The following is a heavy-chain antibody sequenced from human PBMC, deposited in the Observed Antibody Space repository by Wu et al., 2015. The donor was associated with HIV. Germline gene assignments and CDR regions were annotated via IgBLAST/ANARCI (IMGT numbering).Heavy chain of an antibody. J-gene: IGHJ4*02. CDR1: GYTFTGYY. CDR3: ARETGAYYYDSRGTLGY. V-gene: IGHV1-2*02. Sequence: QVQLVQSGAEVKKPGASVKVSCKASGYTFTGYYMHWVRQAPGQGLEWMGWINPNSGGTNYAQKFQGRVTMTRDTSISTAYMELSRLRSDDTAVYYCARETGAYYYDSRGTLGYWGQGTLVTVS. CDR2: INPNSGGT. D-gene: IGHD3-22*01.